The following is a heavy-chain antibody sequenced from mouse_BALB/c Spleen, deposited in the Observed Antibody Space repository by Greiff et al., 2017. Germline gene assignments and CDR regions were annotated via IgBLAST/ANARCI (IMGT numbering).Heavy chain of an antibody. Sequence: ESGPGLVKPSQSLSLTCSVTGYSITSGYYWNWIRQFPGNKLEWMGYISYDGSNNYNPSLKNRISITRDTSKNQFFLKLNSVTTEDTATYYCARYDYYGSSWYFDVWGAGTTVTVSS. D-gene: IGHD1-1*01. CDR3: ARYDYYGSSWYFDV. V-gene: IGHV3-6*02. J-gene: IGHJ1*01. CDR2: ISYDGSN. CDR1: GYSITSGYY.